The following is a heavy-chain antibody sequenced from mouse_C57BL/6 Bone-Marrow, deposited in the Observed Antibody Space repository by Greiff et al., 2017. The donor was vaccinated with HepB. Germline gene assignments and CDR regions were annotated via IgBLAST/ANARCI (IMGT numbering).Heavy chain of an antibody. CDR3: AERLHYYFDY. CDR1: GYTFTSYW. CDR2: IDPSDNYT. Sequence: VQLQQPGAELVKPGASVKLSCKASGYTFTSYWMHWVKQRPGQGLEWIGEIDPSDNYTNYNQKFKGKATLTVDTSSSTAYMQLSSLTSEDSAVYYCAERLHYYFDYWGQGTTLTVSS. V-gene: IGHV1-50*01. J-gene: IGHJ2*01. D-gene: IGHD2-1*01.